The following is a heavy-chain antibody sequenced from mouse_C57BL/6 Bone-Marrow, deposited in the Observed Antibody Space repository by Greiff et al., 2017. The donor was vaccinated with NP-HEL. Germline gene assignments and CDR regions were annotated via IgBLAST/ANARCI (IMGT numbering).Heavy chain of an antibody. J-gene: IGHJ4*01. Sequence: VQLQQSGPELVKPGASVKISCKASGYTFTDYYMNWVKQSHGKSLEWIGDINPNNGGTSYNQKFKGKATLTVDKSSSTAYMELRSLTSEDSAVYYCANYLGMDYWGQGTSVTVSS. V-gene: IGHV1-26*01. CDR3: ANYLGMDY. CDR1: GYTFTDYY. CDR2: INPNNGGT.